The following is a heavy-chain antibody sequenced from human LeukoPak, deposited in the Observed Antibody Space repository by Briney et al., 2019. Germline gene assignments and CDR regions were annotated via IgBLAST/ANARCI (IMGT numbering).Heavy chain of an antibody. J-gene: IGHJ6*02. CDR3: AKDQAPTVTTGYGMDV. Sequence: SGGSLRLSCAASGFTFSSYGMHWVRQAPGKGLEWVAVISYDGSDKYYADSVEGRFTISRDNSKNTLYLQMNSLRAEDTAVYYCAKDQAPTVTTGYGMDVWGQGTTVTVSS. CDR2: ISYDGSDK. CDR1: GFTFSSYG. V-gene: IGHV3-30*18. D-gene: IGHD4-17*01.